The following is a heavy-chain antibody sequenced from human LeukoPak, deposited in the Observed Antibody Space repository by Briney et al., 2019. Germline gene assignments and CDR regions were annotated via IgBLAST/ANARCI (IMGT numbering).Heavy chain of an antibody. CDR2: IRYDGSKK. CDR1: GFTFSSYD. J-gene: IGHJ6*03. Sequence: GGSLRLSCAASGFTFSSYDMHWVRQAPGKGLEWVAFIRYDGSKKSYADSVKGQFTVSRDNSKNTLYLQMNSLRVADMAVYYCAKQSPRPNYYYMDVWGQGTTVTISS. V-gene: IGHV3-30*02. CDR3: AKQSPRPNYYYMDV.